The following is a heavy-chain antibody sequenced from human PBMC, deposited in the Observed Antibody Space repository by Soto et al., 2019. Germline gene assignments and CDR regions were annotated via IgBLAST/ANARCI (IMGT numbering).Heavy chain of an antibody. D-gene: IGHD6-13*01. J-gene: IGHJ1*01. Sequence: QVQLVESGGGVVQPGRSLRLSCAASGFTFISFAVHSVRQAPGKGLEWVAVISYDGSNKYYADSVKGRFTISRDNSKNTLYLQMNSLRAEDTAVYYCARDLGQLRRGYFQHWGQGTLVTVSS. CDR2: ISYDGSNK. CDR3: ARDLGQLRRGYFQH. CDR1: GFTFISFA. V-gene: IGHV3-30-3*01.